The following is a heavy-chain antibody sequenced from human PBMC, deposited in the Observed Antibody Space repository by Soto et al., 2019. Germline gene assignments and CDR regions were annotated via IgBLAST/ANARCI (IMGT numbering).Heavy chain of an antibody. CDR1: SYSFNSYG. Sequence: QAQLMQSGPEVKNPGASVKVSCKASSYSFNSYGISWVRQAPGKGLEWMGWISASSGNTSYAQDLQGRLTMTTDTSTSTAYLELRSLTSDDTAVYYCARETKFYGFWSGYYRFDTWGQGTLVSVSS. J-gene: IGHJ5*02. CDR3: ARETKFYGFWSGYYRFDT. CDR2: ISASSGNT. D-gene: IGHD3-3*01. V-gene: IGHV1-18*01.